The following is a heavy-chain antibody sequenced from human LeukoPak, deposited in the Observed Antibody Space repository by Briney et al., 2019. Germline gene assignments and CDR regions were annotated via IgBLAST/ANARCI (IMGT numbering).Heavy chain of an antibody. CDR2: INPYSGDT. CDR3: ARDRGPSADSGIYYQYYFHY. Sequence: GASVNVSCKASGYTFTGYYVHWMRQAPGQGLEWMGWINPYSGDTEYEQKFEGRVTMTRDTSIATAYMEMTRQTSDDTAVYYCARDRGPSADSGIYYQYYFHYWGQGTLVTVSS. CDR1: GYTFTGYY. V-gene: IGHV1-2*02. D-gene: IGHD3-10*01. J-gene: IGHJ4*02.